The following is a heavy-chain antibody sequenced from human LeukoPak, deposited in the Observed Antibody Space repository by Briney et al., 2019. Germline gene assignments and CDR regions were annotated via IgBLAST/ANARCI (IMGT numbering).Heavy chain of an antibody. Sequence: ASVKVSCXASGYTFTSYGISWVRQAPGQGLEWMGWISAYNGNTNYAQKLQGRVTMTTDTSTSTAYMELRSLRSDDTAVYYCARDMGPYDSEYFDXXGQGTLVTVSS. CDR2: ISAYNGNT. D-gene: IGHD3-22*01. CDR3: ARDMGPYDSEYFDX. CDR1: GYTFTSYG. J-gene: IGHJ4*02. V-gene: IGHV1-18*01.